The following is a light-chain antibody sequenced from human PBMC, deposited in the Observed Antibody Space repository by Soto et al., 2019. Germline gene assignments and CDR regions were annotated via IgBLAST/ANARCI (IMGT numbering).Light chain of an antibody. V-gene: IGKV1-39*01. CDR3: QQTYTAPEIT. CDR2: GAS. J-gene: IGKJ5*01. Sequence: DIRMTQSPSSLSASVGARVTITCRASQSISIYLNWYQLKPGKAPNLLLYGASYLKSGVPTRFSGSGSGTDFSRTISSLQPDDFAIYYCQQTYTAPEITFGQGTRLDIK. CDR1: QSISIY.